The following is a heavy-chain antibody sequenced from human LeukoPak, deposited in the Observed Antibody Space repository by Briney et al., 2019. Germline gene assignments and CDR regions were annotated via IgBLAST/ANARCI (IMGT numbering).Heavy chain of an antibody. CDR2: IYYSGST. V-gene: IGHV4-59*01. CDR3: ARDVGYYLDY. CDR1: GGSISSYY. Sequence: SETLSLTCTVSGGSISSYYWSWIRQPPGEGLEWIGYIYYSGSTNYNPSLKSRVTISVDTSKNQFSLKLSSVTAADTAVYYCARDVGYYLDYWGQGTLVTVSS. J-gene: IGHJ4*02.